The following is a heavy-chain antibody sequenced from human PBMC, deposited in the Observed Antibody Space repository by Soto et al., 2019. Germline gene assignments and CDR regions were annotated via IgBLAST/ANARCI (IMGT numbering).Heavy chain of an antibody. CDR3: ARRYGPGFDY. CDR2: MYHSGST. Sequence: TLSLTCTVSGGSIRTGGYSWSWIRQPPGKGLGWIGYMYHSGSTYYNPSLKSRVTISIDRSKNQFSLKLSSVTAADTAVYYCARRYGPGFDYWGQGTLVTVSS. J-gene: IGHJ4*02. V-gene: IGHV4-30-2*01. CDR1: GGSIRTGGYS. D-gene: IGHD4-17*01.